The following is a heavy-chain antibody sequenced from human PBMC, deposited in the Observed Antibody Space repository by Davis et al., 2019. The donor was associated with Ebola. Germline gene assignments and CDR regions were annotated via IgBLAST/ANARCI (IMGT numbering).Heavy chain of an antibody. J-gene: IGHJ4*02. V-gene: IGHV4-34*01. Sequence: GSLRLSCAVYGGSFSGYYWSWIRQPPGKGLEWIGEINHSGSTNYNPSLKSRVTISVDTSKNQFSLKLSSVTAADTAVYYCARATVVVPAGGIDYWGQGTLVTVSS. CDR1: GGSFSGYY. D-gene: IGHD2-2*01. CDR2: INHSGST. CDR3: ARATVVVPAGGIDY.